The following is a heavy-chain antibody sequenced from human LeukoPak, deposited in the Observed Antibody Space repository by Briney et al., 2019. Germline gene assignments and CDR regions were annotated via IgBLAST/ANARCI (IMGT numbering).Heavy chain of an antibody. D-gene: IGHD4-17*01. V-gene: IGHV4-61*02. J-gene: IGHJ4*02. Sequence: PSETLSLTCTVSGGSISSGSYYWSWIRQPAGKGLEWIGRIYTSGSTNYNPSLKSRVTISVDTSKNQFSLKLSSVTAADTAVYYCARGGDYEFYFDYWGQGTLVTVSS. CDR3: ARGGDYEFYFDY. CDR2: IYTSGST. CDR1: GGSISSGSYY.